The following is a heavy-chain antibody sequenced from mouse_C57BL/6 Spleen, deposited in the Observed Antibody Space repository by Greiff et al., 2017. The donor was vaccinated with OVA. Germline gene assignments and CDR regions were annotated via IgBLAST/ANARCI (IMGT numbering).Heavy chain of an antibody. J-gene: IGHJ1*03. CDR3: ARSIATVPYWYFDV. CDR1: GYAFSSSW. V-gene: IGHV1-82*01. Sequence: QVQLQQSGPELVKPGASVKISCKASGYAFSSSWMNWVKQRPGKGLEWIGRIYPGDGDTNYNGTFKGKATLTADKSSSTAYMQLSSLTSEDSAVYFCARSIATVPYWYFDVWGTGTTVTVSS. CDR2: IYPGDGDT. D-gene: IGHD1-1*01.